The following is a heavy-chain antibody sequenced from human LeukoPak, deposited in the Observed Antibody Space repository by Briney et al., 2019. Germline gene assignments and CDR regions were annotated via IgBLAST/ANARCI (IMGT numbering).Heavy chain of an antibody. J-gene: IGHJ5*02. CDR1: GGSISSGSYY. CDR2: IYYSGST. Sequence: PSETLSLTCTVSGGSISSGSYYWSWIRQPPGKGLEWIGYIYYSGSTNYNPSLESRVTISVDTSKNQFSLKLSSVTAADTAVYYCAREQNYYGSGSYSEGWFDPWGQGTLVTVSS. D-gene: IGHD3-10*01. V-gene: IGHV4-61*01. CDR3: AREQNYYGSGSYSEGWFDP.